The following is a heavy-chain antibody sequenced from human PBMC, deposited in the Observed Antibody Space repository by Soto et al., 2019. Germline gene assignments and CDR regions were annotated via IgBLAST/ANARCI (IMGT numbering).Heavy chain of an antibody. J-gene: IGHJ4*02. D-gene: IGHD2-8*01. Sequence: EVQLLESGGGLVQPGGSLRLSCVASGFTFMSNAMSWVRQAPGKGLEWVSAISGDGADTYYAHSVRGRFSISRDNSKNTLSLQMNSLRDEDTALYYCVKDFRCADWGQGTQVTVSS. CDR2: ISGDGADT. CDR1: GFTFMSNA. V-gene: IGHV3-23*01. CDR3: VKDFRCAD.